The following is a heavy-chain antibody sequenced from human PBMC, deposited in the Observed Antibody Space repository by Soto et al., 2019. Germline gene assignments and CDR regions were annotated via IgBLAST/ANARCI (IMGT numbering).Heavy chain of an antibody. CDR1: GFTFTSYA. D-gene: IGHD5-12*01. V-gene: IGHV3-23*01. CDR2: ISGGGGNT. J-gene: IGHJ2*01. CDR3: AKEDEESTITSHWFFDL. Sequence: QLLESGGGLVQPGGSLRLSCAASGFTFTSYAMSWVRQAPGKGLEWVSTISGGGGNTHYADAVKGRFTISRDNSKNTLYLQMNNLRAEDTALYFCAKEDEESTITSHWFFDLWGRGTLVTVSS.